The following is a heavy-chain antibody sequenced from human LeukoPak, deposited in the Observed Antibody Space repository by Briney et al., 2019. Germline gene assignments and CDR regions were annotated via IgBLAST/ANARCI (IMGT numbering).Heavy chain of an antibody. J-gene: IGHJ4*02. V-gene: IGHV1-2*02. Sequence: ASVKVSCKASGYTFTGYYMHWVRQAPGQGLEWMGWINPNSGGTNYAQKFQGRDTMTRDASISTAYMELSRLRSDDTAVYYCARDQGELTFDYWGQGTLVTVSS. CDR2: INPNSGGT. CDR1: GYTFTGYY. D-gene: IGHD1-26*01. CDR3: ARDQGELTFDY.